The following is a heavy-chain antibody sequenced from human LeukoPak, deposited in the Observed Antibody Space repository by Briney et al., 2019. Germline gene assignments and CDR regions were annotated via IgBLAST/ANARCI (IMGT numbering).Heavy chain of an antibody. V-gene: IGHV3-48*01. D-gene: IGHD6-25*01. CDR1: GFTFSSYT. CDR2: IGTSSTTI. CDR3: ARFAAGGSYYYYMDV. J-gene: IGHJ6*03. Sequence: GGSLRLSCAASGFTFSSYTMNWVRQPPGKGLEWVSNIGTSSTTIYYADSVKGRFTISRDNAKNSLYLQMSSLRADDTAVYYCARFAAGGSYYYYMDVWGKGTTVTVSS.